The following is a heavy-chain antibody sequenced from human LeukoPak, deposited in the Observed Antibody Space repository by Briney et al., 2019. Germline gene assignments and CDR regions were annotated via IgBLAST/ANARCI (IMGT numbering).Heavy chain of an antibody. CDR1: GGTFSSYA. D-gene: IGHD4-17*01. V-gene: IGHV1-69*05. CDR2: IIPIFGTA. J-gene: IGHJ4*02. Sequence: GASVKVSCKASGGTFSSYAISWVRQAPGQGLEWMGGIIPIFGTANYAQKFQGGVTITTDESTSTAYMELSSLRSEDTAAYYCARGGGPTVTPSWGQGTLVTVSS. CDR3: ARGGGPTVTPS.